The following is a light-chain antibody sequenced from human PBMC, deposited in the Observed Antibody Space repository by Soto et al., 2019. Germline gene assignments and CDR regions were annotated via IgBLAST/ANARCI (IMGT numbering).Light chain of an antibody. CDR2: DAS. J-gene: IGKJ2*02. CDR3: QQPST. V-gene: IGKV1-5*01. CDR1: QSITSW. Sequence: TQSPATLSVSVGERVTITCRASQSITSWLAWYHQKPGKAPKLLIYDASSLESGVPCRGTGREFATAITLTNPRQRADDFSTYYGQQPSTFGQGTKVDIK.